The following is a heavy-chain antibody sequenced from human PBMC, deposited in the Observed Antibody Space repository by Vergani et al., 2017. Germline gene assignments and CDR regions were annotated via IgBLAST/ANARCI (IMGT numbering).Heavy chain of an antibody. CDR3: AQMSPYDFSPTLGLPGDAFDI. D-gene: IGHD3-3*01. J-gene: IGHJ3*02. CDR1: GFTFSSYA. V-gene: IGHV3-23*01. Sequence: EVQLLESGGGLVQPGGSLRLSCAASGFTFSSYAMSWVRQAPGKGLEWVSAISGSGGSTYYADSVKGRFTISRDNSKNTLYLQMNSLRAEDTAVYYCAQMSPYDFSPTLGLPGDAFDIWGQGTMVTVSS. CDR2: ISGSGGST.